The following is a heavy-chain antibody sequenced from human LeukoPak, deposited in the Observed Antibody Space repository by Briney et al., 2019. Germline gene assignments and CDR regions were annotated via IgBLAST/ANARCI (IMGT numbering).Heavy chain of an antibody. CDR1: GYSLTSYW. Sequence: PGESLKISCKGSGYSLTSYWIGWVRQMPGKGLEWMGIIYPGDSDTRYSPSFQGQVTISADKSISTAYLQWSSLKASDTAMYYCARGTMVRGVIPPENWFDPWGQGTLVTVSS. D-gene: IGHD3-10*01. V-gene: IGHV5-51*01. CDR2: IYPGDSDT. J-gene: IGHJ5*02. CDR3: ARGTMVRGVIPPENWFDP.